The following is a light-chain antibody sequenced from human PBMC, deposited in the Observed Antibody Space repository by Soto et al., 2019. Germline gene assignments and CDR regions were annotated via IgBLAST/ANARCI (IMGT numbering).Light chain of an antibody. V-gene: IGKV3-15*01. CDR2: GAS. Sequence: EIVMTQSPATLSVSPGERATLSCRASQSVSSNLAWYQQKPGQAPRLLIYGASTRATGIPARFSGSGSGTEFILTISSLQSEDFVVYYCQQYNNWRTFGQGTKVEIK. CDR3: QQYNNWRT. CDR1: QSVSSN. J-gene: IGKJ1*01.